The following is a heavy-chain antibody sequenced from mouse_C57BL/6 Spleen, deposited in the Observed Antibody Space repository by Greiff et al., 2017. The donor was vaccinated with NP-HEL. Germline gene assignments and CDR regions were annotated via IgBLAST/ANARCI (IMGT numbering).Heavy chain of an antibody. Sequence: VKLVESGPGLVQPSQSLSITCTVSGFSLTSYGVHWVRQSPGKGLEWLGVIWSGGSTDYNAAFISRLSISKDNSKSQVFFKMNSLQADDTAIYYCARKGCYGNYDYAMDYWGQGTSVTVSS. V-gene: IGHV2-2*01. J-gene: IGHJ4*01. CDR2: IWSGGST. CDR3: ARKGCYGNYDYAMDY. D-gene: IGHD2-1*01. CDR1: GFSLTSYG.